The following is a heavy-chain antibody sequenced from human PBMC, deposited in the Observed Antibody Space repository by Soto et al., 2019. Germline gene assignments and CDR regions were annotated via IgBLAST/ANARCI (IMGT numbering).Heavy chain of an antibody. CDR1: GDSISSSRSY. CDR3: ASPTLGAFDI. CDR2: IYYSGIT. V-gene: IGHV4-39*01. D-gene: IGHD7-27*01. Sequence: QLQLQESGPGLVKPSETLSLTCIVSGDSISSSRSYWGWIRQPPGMGLEWIGSIYYSGITSYNSSLKSRVTISVDTSKNQFSLRLNSVTAADTAVYYCASPTLGAFDIWGQGTMVSVSS. J-gene: IGHJ3*02.